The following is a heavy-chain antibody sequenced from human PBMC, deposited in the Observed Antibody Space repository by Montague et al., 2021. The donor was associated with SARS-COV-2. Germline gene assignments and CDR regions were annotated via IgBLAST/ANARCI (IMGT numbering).Heavy chain of an antibody. CDR2: IYYSGST. CDR3: ARLRGDYGGTYDTFDI. CDR1: GGSISSRSYY. V-gene: IGHV4-39*01. D-gene: IGHD4-23*01. Sequence: SETLSLTCTVSGGSISSRSYYWGWIRQPPGKGLEWIGSIYYSGSTYYXSSVKSRVTISVDTSKNQFSLKLSSVTAADTAVYYCARLRGDYGGTYDTFDIWGQGTMVTVSS. J-gene: IGHJ3*02.